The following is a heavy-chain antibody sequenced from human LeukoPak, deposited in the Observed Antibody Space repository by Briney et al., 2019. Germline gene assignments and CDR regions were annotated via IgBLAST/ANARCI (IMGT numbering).Heavy chain of an antibody. J-gene: IGHJ4*02. V-gene: IGHV3-7*01. CDR1: GFTFSIHW. CDR3: AKSYYGG. CDR2: IKPDGSEE. Sequence: HPGGSLRLSCAASGFTFSIHWMSWVRQAPGKGLEWVANIKPDGSEEYYVDSVKGRFTISRDNVKNSLYLQMNSLRAEDTAVYYCAKSYYGGWGQGTLVTVSS. D-gene: IGHD3-10*01.